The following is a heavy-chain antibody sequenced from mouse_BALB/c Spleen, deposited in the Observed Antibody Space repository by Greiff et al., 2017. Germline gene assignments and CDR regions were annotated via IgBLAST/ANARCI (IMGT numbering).Heavy chain of an antibody. CDR2: INPSTGYT. CDR3: ARSERFDY. Sequence: VKLQQSGAELAKPGASVKMSCTASGYTFTSYWMHWVKQRPGQGLEWIGYINPSTGYTEYNQKFKDKATLTADKSSSTAYMQLSSLTSEDSAVYYCARSERFDYWGQGTLVTVSA. CDR1: GYTFTSYW. V-gene: IGHV1-7*01. J-gene: IGHJ3*01.